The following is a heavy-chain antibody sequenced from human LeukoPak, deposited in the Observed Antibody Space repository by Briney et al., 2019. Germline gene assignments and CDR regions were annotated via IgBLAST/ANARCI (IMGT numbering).Heavy chain of an antibody. CDR1: GFTFGDYA. Sequence: GRSLRLSRTASGFTFGDYAMSWVRQAPGKGLEWVGFIRSKAYGGTTEYAASVKGRFTISRDDSKSIAYLQMNSLKTEDTAVYYCTRDHYHDSSGYSLNWYFDLWGRGTLVTVSS. CDR2: IRSKAYGGTT. D-gene: IGHD3-22*01. CDR3: TRDHYHDSSGYSLNWYFDL. V-gene: IGHV3-49*04. J-gene: IGHJ2*01.